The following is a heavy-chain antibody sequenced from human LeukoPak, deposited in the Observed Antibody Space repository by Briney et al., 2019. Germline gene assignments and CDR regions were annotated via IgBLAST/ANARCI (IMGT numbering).Heavy chain of an antibody. Sequence: SETLSLTCTVSGGSIRSYYWSWIRQPPGKGLEWIGYLYYSGSTNYNPSLKSRVTISVDTSKNQFSLKLSSVTAADTAVYYCARGIVVVAQLGFYFYYMDVWGKGTTVTISS. CDR3: ARGIVVVAQLGFYFYYMDV. CDR2: LYYSGST. V-gene: IGHV4-59*08. D-gene: IGHD2-15*01. J-gene: IGHJ6*03. CDR1: GGSIRSYY.